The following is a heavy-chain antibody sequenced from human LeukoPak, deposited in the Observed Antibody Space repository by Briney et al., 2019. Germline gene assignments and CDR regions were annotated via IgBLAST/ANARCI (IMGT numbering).Heavy chain of an antibody. D-gene: IGHD3-3*01. CDR3: ARELPYDFWSGTTQNWFDP. CDR1: GGTFSSYA. Sequence: ASVKVSCKASGGTFSSYAISWVRQAPGQGLEWMGRIIPILGIANYAQKFQGRVTITADKSTSTAYMELSSLRSEDTAVYYCARELPYDFWSGTTQNWFDPWGQGTLVTVSS. CDR2: IIPILGIA. V-gene: IGHV1-69*04. J-gene: IGHJ5*02.